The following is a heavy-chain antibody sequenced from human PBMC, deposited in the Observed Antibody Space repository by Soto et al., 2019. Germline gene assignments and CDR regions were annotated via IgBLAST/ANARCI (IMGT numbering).Heavy chain of an antibody. CDR1: GFTFSSYA. CDR2: ISGSGGST. J-gene: IGHJ4*02. Sequence: LRLSCAASGFTFSSYAMSWVRQAPGKGLEWVSAISGSGGSTYYADSVKGRFTISRDNSKNTLYLQMNRLRAEDTAVYYCAKEASTGYYDFWSGWSDYWGQGTLVTVSS. V-gene: IGHV3-23*01. CDR3: AKEASTGYYDFWSGWSDY. D-gene: IGHD3-3*01.